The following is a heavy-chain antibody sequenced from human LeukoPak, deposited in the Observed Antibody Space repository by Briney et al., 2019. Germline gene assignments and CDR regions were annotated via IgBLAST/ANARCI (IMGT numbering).Heavy chain of an antibody. CDR1: GGTFSSYA. V-gene: IGHV1-69*13. CDR2: IIPIFGTA. J-gene: IGHJ4*02. CDR3: ARGRRVTTVTDPLPY. Sequence: GASVKVSCKASGGTFSSYAISWVRQAPGQGLEWMGGIIPIFGTANYAQKFQGRVTITADESTSTAYMELSSLRSEDTAVYYCARGRRVTTVTDPLPYWGQGTLVTVSS. D-gene: IGHD4-11*01.